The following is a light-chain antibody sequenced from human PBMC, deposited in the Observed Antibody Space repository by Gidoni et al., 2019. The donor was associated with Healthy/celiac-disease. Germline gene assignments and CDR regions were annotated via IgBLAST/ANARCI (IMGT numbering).Light chain of an antibody. J-gene: IGKJ1*01. CDR2: AAS. CDR3: QQSYSTPPT. CDR1: QSISSY. V-gene: IGKV1-39*01. Sequence: DIQMTQSSSSLSASVGDRVTITCRASQSISSYLNWYQQKPGKAPKLLIYAASSLQSGVPSSFSGSGSGTDFTLTISSLQPEDFATYYCQQSYSTPPTFGQGTKVEIK.